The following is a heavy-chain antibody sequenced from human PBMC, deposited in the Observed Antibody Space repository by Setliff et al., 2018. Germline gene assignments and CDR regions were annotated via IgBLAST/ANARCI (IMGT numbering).Heavy chain of an antibody. J-gene: IGHJ4*02. V-gene: IGHV4-39*07. CDR3: ARFTGYFDY. CDR2: IYHSGST. D-gene: IGHD3-10*01. Sequence: PSETLSLTCTVSGGSISGSGHYWGWIRQPPGKGLEWIGSIYHSGSTYYNPSLKSRVTISVDTSKNQFSLKLSSVTAADTAVYYCARFTGYFDYWGQGTLVTVSS. CDR1: GGSISGSGHY.